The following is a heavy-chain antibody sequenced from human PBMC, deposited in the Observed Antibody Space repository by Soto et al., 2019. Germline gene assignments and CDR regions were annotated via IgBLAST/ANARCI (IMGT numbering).Heavy chain of an antibody. D-gene: IGHD3-16*02. Sequence: SETLSLTCTVSGGSISSYYWSWIRQPPGKGLEWIGYIYYSGSTNYNPSLKSRVTISVDTSKNQFSLKLSSVTAADTAVYYCARVSQNRFYLWFDPWGQGTLVTVSS. J-gene: IGHJ5*02. CDR3: ARVSQNRFYLWFDP. V-gene: IGHV4-59*01. CDR2: IYYSGST. CDR1: GGSISSYY.